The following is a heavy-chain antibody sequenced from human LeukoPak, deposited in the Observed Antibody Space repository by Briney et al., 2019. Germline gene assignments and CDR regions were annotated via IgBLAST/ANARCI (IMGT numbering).Heavy chain of an antibody. Sequence: SETLSLTCSVSGYSISSGNYWGWIRQPPGKGLEWIGSIYHSGSTYYNTSLKSRVTISIDTSKNQFSLKVSSVTAADTAVYYCARQLTSYFDLWGRGTLVTVSS. D-gene: IGHD2-2*01. CDR3: ARQLTSYFDL. J-gene: IGHJ2*01. CDR2: IYHSGST. V-gene: IGHV4-38-2*02. CDR1: GYSISSGNY.